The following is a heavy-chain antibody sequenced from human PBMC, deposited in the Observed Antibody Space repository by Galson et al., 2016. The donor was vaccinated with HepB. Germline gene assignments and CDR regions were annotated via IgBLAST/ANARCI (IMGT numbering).Heavy chain of an antibody. D-gene: IGHD3-9*01. J-gene: IGHJ4*02. CDR3: AMDRLGSLDY. CDR2: IVFGSGNT. Sequence: SVKVSCKASGFNFGSKAIHWVRQARGQHLEWIGWIVFGSGNTNFAQDLQERVTFARDISTNTVHMDLGGLTSDDTAVYYCAMDRLGSLDYWGQGTQVTVS. V-gene: IGHV1-58*02. CDR1: GFNFGSKA.